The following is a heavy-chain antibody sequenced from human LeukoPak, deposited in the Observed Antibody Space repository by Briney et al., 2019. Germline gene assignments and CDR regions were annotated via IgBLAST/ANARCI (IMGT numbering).Heavy chain of an antibody. J-gene: IGHJ4*02. D-gene: IGHD2-2*02. Sequence: GGSLRLSCSASGFTLSTYSMNWVRQAPGKGLGWVSYISSSSSTKYYADSVKGGFTISRENAKTSLYLQMNSLRAEDTAVYYCARDRCSTTTCYTDYWGKGTLVTVS. CDR2: ISSSSSTK. V-gene: IGHV3-48*04. CDR3: ARDRCSTTTCYTDY. CDR1: GFTLSTYS.